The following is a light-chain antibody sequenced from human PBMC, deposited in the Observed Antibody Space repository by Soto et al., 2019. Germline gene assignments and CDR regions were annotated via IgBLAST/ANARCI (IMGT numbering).Light chain of an antibody. CDR1: SSDIGGYNL. CDR2: GVT. V-gene: IGLV2-14*03. J-gene: IGLJ1*01. CDR3: SSYTSTSPLAV. Sequence: QSVLTQPASVSGSPGQSITISCTGTSSDIGGYNLVSWYQHYPGKAPQLMIYGVTNRPSGVSNRFSGSKSGNTASLTISGLQTEDEADYYCSSYTSTSPLAVFGPGTKVTVL.